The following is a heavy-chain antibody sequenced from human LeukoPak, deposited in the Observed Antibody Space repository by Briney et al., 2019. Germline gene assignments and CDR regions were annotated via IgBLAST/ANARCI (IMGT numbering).Heavy chain of an antibody. J-gene: IGHJ4*02. CDR1: GFSLSTSGMC. Sequence: RMSGPALVKPTQALTLTCTFSGFSLSTSGMCVSWIRQPPGKALEWLARIDWDDDKYYSTSLKTRLTISKDTSKNQVVLTVTNMDPVDTATYYCARPTGSGWRFFDYWGQGTLVTVSS. CDR3: ARPTGSGWRFFDY. CDR2: IDWDDDK. V-gene: IGHV2-70*11. D-gene: IGHD6-19*01.